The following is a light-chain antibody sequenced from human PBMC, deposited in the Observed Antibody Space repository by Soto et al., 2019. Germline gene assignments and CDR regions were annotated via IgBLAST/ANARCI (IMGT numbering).Light chain of an antibody. Sequence: DIQMTQSPATLSASVGDRVTITCRASHSISNWLAWYQQKPGKAPKLLIYKASTLQSGVPSRFSGNGSGTEFTLTISGLQPDDFAIYYCQQNNSYPLTFGGGTKMDIK. CDR1: HSISNW. CDR3: QQNNSYPLT. CDR2: KAS. V-gene: IGKV1-5*03. J-gene: IGKJ4*01.